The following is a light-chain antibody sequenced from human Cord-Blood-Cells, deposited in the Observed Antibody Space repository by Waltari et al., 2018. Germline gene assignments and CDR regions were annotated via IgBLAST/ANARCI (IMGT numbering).Light chain of an antibody. CDR1: SSDAGSFNV. Sequence: QSALTQPASVSGSPGHPVTISRTGTSSDAGSFNVLSRYQQHPGKAPKLMIYDVSKRPSGVSNRFSGSKSGNTASLTISGLQAEDEADYYCSSYTSSSTFYVFGTGTKVTVL. CDR3: SSYTSSSTFYV. CDR2: DVS. V-gene: IGLV2-14*02. J-gene: IGLJ1*01.